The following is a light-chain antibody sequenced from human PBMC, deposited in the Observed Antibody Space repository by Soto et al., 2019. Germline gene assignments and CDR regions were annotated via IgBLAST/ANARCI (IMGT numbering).Light chain of an antibody. CDR3: QQYGSSPLT. CDR2: GDS. CDR1: QSVSSSY. J-gene: IGKJ4*01. Sequence: EIVLTQSPGTLSLSPGERATLSCRASQSVSSSYLAWYQQKPGQAPRLLIYGDSSGATGIPDRFSGSGCGTDFTLTISRLEPEDFAVYYCQQYGSSPLTFGGGTKVEIK. V-gene: IGKV3-20*01.